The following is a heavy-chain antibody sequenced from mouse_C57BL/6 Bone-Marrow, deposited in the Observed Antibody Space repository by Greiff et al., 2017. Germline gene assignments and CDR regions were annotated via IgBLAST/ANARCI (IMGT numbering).Heavy chain of an antibody. CDR1: GYAFTNYL. Sequence: QVQLKESGAELVRPGTSVKVSCKASGYAFTNYLIEWVKQRPGQGLEWIGVINPGSGGTNYNEKFKGKATLTADKSSSTAYMQLSSLTSEDSAVYFCARWGAETWFAYWGQGTLVTVSA. CDR3: ARWGAETWFAY. V-gene: IGHV1-54*01. J-gene: IGHJ3*01. CDR2: INPGSGGT.